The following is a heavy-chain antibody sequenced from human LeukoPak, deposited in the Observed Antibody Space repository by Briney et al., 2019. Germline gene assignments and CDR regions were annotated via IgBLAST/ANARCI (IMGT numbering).Heavy chain of an antibody. CDR1: GGSFSGYY. Sequence: PSETLSLTCAVYGGSFSGYYWSWIRQPPGKGLEWIGEINHSGSTNYNPSLKSRVTISVDTSKNQFSLKLNSVTAADTALYFCARSYYDFWSGFYSDFWGQGALVTVSS. CDR2: INHSGST. V-gene: IGHV4-34*01. CDR3: ARSYYDFWSGFYSDF. D-gene: IGHD3-3*01. J-gene: IGHJ4*02.